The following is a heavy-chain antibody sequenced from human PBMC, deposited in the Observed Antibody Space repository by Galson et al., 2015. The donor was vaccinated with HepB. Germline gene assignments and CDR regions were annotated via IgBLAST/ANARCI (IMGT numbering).Heavy chain of an antibody. D-gene: IGHD1-26*01. CDR2: ISYDGISNK. J-gene: IGHJ4*02. Sequence: SLRLSCAASGFTFRNYAIHWVRQAPGKGLEWVAVISYDGISNKCYADSVKGRFTISRDNSKNTLYLQMNSLRAEDTAVYYCAKVRDSGSYLYYFDYWGQGTLVTVSS. CDR1: GFTFRNYA. CDR3: AKVRDSGSYLYYFDY. V-gene: IGHV3-30-3*01.